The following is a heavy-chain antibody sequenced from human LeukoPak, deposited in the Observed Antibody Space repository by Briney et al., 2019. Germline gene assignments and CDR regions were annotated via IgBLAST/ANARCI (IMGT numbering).Heavy chain of an antibody. CDR2: INHSGST. Sequence: KASETLSLTCAVYGGSFSVYYWSWIRQPPGKGLEWIGEINHSGSTNYNPSLKSRVTISVDTSKNQFSLKLSSVTAADTAVYYCAGGSGSYHFDYWGQGTLVTVSS. D-gene: IGHD3-10*01. V-gene: IGHV4-34*01. J-gene: IGHJ4*02. CDR1: GGSFSVYY. CDR3: AGGSGSYHFDY.